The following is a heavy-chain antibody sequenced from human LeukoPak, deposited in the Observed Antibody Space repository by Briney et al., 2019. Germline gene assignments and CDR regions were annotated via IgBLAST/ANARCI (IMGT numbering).Heavy chain of an antibody. CDR1: GGPMMTGPYY. D-gene: IGHD3-16*01. CDR2: IFYDGTT. CDR3: VRSGVVLQTGFDF. V-gene: IGHV4-39*07. J-gene: IGHJ4*02. Sequence: SETLSLTCAVSGGPMMTGPYYRGWIRQPPGKGLEWLGSIFYDGTTYYSPSLKSRVSVSADTSRNQFSLRLTSASAADTAVYYCVRSGVVLQTGFDFWGQGALVTVSS.